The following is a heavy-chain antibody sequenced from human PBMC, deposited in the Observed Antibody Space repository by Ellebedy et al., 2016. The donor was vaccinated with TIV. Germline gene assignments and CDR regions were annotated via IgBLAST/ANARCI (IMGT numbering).Heavy chain of an antibody. Sequence: GGSLRLSXAASGFTFSSYWMSWVRQAPGKGLEWVANIKQDGSEKYYVDSVKGRFTISRDNAKNSLYLQMNSLRAEDTAVYYCARDHCSSTSCYSAGGMDVWGQGTTVTVSS. CDR1: GFTFSSYW. CDR3: ARDHCSSTSCYSAGGMDV. V-gene: IGHV3-7*01. D-gene: IGHD2-2*01. J-gene: IGHJ6*02. CDR2: IKQDGSEK.